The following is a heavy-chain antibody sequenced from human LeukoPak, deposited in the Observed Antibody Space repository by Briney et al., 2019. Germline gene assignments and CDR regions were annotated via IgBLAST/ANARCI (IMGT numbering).Heavy chain of an antibody. CDR1: GGSFSGYY. D-gene: IGHD3-22*01. V-gene: IGHV4-34*01. CDR2: INHSGST. J-gene: IGHJ1*01. CDR3: ARGVYYYDSSGYPRPAEYFQH. Sequence: SGTLSLTCAVYGGSFSGYYWSWIRQPPGKGLEWIGEINHSGSTNYNPSLKSRVTISVDTSKNQFSLKLSSVTAADTAVYYCARGVYYYDSSGYPRPAEYFQHWGQGTLVTVSS.